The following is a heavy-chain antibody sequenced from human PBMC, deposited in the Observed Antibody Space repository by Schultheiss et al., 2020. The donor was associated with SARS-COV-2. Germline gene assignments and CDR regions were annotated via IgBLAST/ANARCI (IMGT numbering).Heavy chain of an antibody. V-gene: IGHV4-38-2*01. CDR2: IYYSGST. J-gene: IGHJ2*01. CDR3: ARAYSGYEVDPSLGWYFDL. CDR1: GYSISSGYY. D-gene: IGHD5-12*01. Sequence: SQTLSLTCAVSGYSISSGYYWGWIRQPPGKGLEWIGYIYYSGSTNYNPSLKSRVTISVDTSKNQFSLKVSSVTAADTAVYYCARAYSGYEVDPSLGWYFDLWGRGTLVTVSS.